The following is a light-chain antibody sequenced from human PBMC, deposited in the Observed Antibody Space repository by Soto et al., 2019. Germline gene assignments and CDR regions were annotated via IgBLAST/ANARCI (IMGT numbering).Light chain of an antibody. J-gene: IGLJ2*01. CDR3: SSYTSLNTVI. CDR1: SNDIGDSNF. V-gene: IGLV2-14*01. Sequence: QSALTQPTSVSGSPGQSISISCIGTSNDIGDSNFVSWYRQYPGGAPKLLLYGVTYRPSDVSTRFSGSKSGNTASLSISGLQADDEADYYCSSYTSLNTVIFGGGTQLTVL. CDR2: GVT.